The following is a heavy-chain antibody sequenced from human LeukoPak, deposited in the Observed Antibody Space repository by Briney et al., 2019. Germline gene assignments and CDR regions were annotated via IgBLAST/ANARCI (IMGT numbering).Heavy chain of an antibody. CDR1: GFTFSSYA. CDR2: ISGSGGTT. D-gene: IGHD4-17*01. J-gene: IGHJ5*02. Sequence: GGSLRLSCAASGFTFSSYAMSWVRQAPGKGLEWVSAISGSGGTTYYANSVKGRFTFSRDNSKNTLYLQMNSLRAEDRAIYYCARMIRDYGDSNWFDPWGQGTLVTVSS. V-gene: IGHV3-23*01. CDR3: ARMIRDYGDSNWFDP.